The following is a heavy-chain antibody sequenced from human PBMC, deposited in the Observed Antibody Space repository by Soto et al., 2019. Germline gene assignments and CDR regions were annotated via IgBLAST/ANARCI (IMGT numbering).Heavy chain of an antibody. CDR1: GGSISSSSYF. CDR2: IYYSGST. V-gene: IGHV4-39*01. CDR3: ALSRGDYCNSASCALTYFDY. J-gene: IGHJ4*02. Sequence: SETLSLTCTVSGGSISSSSYFWAWIRQPPGKGLEWIGSIYYSGSTSYNPSLKSRLTISVDTSKNQFSLKLSSVTAADSAVYYCALSRGDYCNSASCALTYFDYWGQGTLVTVSS. D-gene: IGHD2-2*01.